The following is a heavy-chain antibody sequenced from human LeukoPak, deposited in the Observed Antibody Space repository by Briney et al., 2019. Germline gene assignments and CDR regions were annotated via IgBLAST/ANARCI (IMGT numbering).Heavy chain of an antibody. CDR3: AKDRRPYCGGDCYLFDY. CDR2: IRYDGSNK. J-gene: IGHJ4*02. D-gene: IGHD2-21*01. Sequence: GGSLRLSCAASGFTFSSYAMSWVRQAPGKGLEWVAFIRYDGSNKYYADSVKGRFTISRDNSKNTLYLQMNSLRAEDTAVYYCAKDRRPYCGGDCYLFDYWGQGTLVTVSS. CDR1: GFTFSSYA. V-gene: IGHV3-30*02.